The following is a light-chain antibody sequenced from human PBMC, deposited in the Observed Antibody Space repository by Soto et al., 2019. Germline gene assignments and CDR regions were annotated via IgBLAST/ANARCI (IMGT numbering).Light chain of an antibody. CDR1: QSVSSSY. Sequence: EMVRAESGGSVALGRGGIANNSCRASQSVSSSYLAWYQQKPGQAPRLLIYGASSRATGIPDRFSGSGPGTAFALTMSCLQPEEFAVYNCQAYGSSPRTVGGGTKVDIK. J-gene: IGKJ4*01. CDR2: GAS. V-gene: IGKV3-20*01. CDR3: QAYGSSPRT.